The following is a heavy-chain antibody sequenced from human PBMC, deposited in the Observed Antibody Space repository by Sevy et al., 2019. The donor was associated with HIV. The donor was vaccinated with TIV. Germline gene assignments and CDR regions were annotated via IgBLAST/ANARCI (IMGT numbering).Heavy chain of an antibody. CDR1: EFAFNIHN. Sequence: GRSLRLSCVASEFAFNIHNMSWVRQAPGKGLEWVSSISTSSNNIYYADSVEGRFTISRDNAKNSLHLQMNSLRAEDTAVYYCARTFSFRWYDYWGQGTLVTVSS. D-gene: IGHD6-13*01. V-gene: IGHV3-21*01. CDR3: ARTFSFRWYDY. CDR2: ISTSSNNI. J-gene: IGHJ4*02.